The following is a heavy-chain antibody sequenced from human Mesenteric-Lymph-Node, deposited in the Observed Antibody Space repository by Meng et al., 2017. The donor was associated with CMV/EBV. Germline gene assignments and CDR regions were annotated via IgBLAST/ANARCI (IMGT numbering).Heavy chain of an antibody. J-gene: IGHJ4*02. CDR1: GFTFSSYG. D-gene: IGHD6-19*01. Sequence: GESLKISCAASGFTFSSYGMHWVRQAPGKGLEWVAVIWYDGSNKYYADSVKGRFTISRDNSKNTLYLQMNSLRAEDTAVYYCAKDESPGWLGYFDYWGQGTLVTVSS. CDR3: AKDESPGWLGYFDY. V-gene: IGHV3-33*06. CDR2: IWYDGSNK.